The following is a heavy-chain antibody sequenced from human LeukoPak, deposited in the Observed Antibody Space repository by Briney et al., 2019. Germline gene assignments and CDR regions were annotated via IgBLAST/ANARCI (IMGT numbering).Heavy chain of an antibody. V-gene: IGHV3-33*01. CDR1: GFTSSSSG. CDR2: ILYNGSNK. D-gene: IGHD2-15*01. Sequence: GGSLRLSCAASGFTSSSSGMHWVPQAPGKGLEWVAVILYNGSNKYYADSVKGRFTISRDNSKNTLYLQMNSLRVEDTAVYYCARAGGYCSGGSCYRGYSWFDPWGQGTLVAVSS. CDR3: ARAGGYCSGGSCYRGYSWFDP. J-gene: IGHJ5*02.